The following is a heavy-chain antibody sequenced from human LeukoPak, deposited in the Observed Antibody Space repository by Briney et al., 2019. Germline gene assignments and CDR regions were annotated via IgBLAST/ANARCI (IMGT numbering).Heavy chain of an antibody. Sequence: GGSLRLSCAASGFTFSSYSMSWVRQAPGKGLEWVSAIGGSGGKTFYAESVKGRFTISRDISKNTLFLQMDSLRAEDTAIYYCAKTNYFDSSGDKPYTTHFDYWGQGTLVTVSS. CDR3: AKTNYFDSSGDKPYTTHFDY. J-gene: IGHJ4*02. CDR2: IGGSGGKT. V-gene: IGHV3-23*01. D-gene: IGHD3-22*01. CDR1: GFTFSSYS.